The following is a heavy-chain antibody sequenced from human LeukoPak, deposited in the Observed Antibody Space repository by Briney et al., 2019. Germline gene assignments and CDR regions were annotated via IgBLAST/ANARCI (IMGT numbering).Heavy chain of an antibody. CDR2: IRQDGSER. Sequence: GGSLRLSCSASGFAFTNAWMTWVRQAPGKGLEWVANIRQDGSERYYVDSVKGRFTISRDNAKNSLYLQMNSLRAEDTAVYYCARQNGLVGYTMDVWGQGTTVTVSS. CDR3: ARQNGLVGYTMDV. D-gene: IGHD5-24*01. CDR1: GFAFTNAW. V-gene: IGHV3-7*04. J-gene: IGHJ6*02.